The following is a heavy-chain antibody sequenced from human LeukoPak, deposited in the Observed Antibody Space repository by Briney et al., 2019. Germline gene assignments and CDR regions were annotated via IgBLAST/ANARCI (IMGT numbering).Heavy chain of an antibody. CDR1: GFTFSGFW. CDR2: INSDGSEG. Sequence: GGSLRLSCAVSGFTFSGFWMSWSRQAPGKGLEWVASINSDGSEGYYADVVKGRFTISRDNAKNSLYLQINSLRAEDMAVYYCARSSYSSSSSVWGQGTMATVSS. V-gene: IGHV3-7*03. CDR3: ARSSYSSSSSV. J-gene: IGHJ3*01. D-gene: IGHD6-6*01.